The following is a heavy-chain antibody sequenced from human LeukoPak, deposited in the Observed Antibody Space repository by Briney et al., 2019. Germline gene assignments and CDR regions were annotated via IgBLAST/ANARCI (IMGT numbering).Heavy chain of an antibody. CDR1: GYTFTSYD. CDR2: MNPNSGNT. Sequence: GASVKVSCEASGYTFTSYDINWVRQATGQGLEWMGWMNPNSGNTGYAQKFQGRVTMTRNTSISTAYMELSSLRSEDTAVYYCARGRRWDIYNWFDPWGQGTLVTVSS. V-gene: IGHV1-8*01. J-gene: IGHJ5*02. CDR3: ARGRRWDIYNWFDP. D-gene: IGHD2-15*01.